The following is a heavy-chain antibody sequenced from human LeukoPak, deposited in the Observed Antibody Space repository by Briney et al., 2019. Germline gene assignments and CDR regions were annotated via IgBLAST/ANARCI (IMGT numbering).Heavy chain of an antibody. CDR2: INHSGST. J-gene: IGHJ4*02. D-gene: IGHD3-22*01. CDR3: ASSYYYDSSGYLN. V-gene: IGHV4-34*01. Sequence: SETLSLTCAVYGGSFSGYYWSWIRQPPGKGLEWIGEINHSGSTNYNPSLKSRVTISVDTSKNQFSLKLSSVTAADTAVYYCASSYYYDSSGYLNWGQGTLVTVSS. CDR1: GGSFSGYY.